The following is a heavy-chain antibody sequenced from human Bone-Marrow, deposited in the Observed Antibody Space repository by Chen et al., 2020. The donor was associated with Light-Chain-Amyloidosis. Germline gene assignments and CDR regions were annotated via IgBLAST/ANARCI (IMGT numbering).Heavy chain of an antibody. CDR1: GFVFSAYS. Sequence: GGSLRPSCVAPGFVFSAYSMNWVRQAPGKGLEWISYINWVSTATYYPDSMRGRCTISRDNGKNSLYLQLNSLRAEDTALYFCVRDHNWAFEIWGQGTVVTVSS. CDR3: VRDHNWAFEI. V-gene: IGHV3-48*01. CDR2: INWVSTAT. J-gene: IGHJ3*02.